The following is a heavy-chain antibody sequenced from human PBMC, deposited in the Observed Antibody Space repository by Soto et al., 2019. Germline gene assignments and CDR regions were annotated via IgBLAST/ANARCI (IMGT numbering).Heavy chain of an antibody. J-gene: IGHJ4*02. D-gene: IGHD3-10*01. CDR3: ARSISGSYSHFDS. Sequence: GESLKISCKGSGYSFTSYGIGWVRQMPGKGLEWMGIIYPVDSDTRYSPSFQGQVTISADKSISTAYLQWSSLKASDTAMYYCARSISGSYSHFDSWGQGTQVTVSS. CDR2: IYPVDSDT. CDR1: GYSFTSYG. V-gene: IGHV5-51*01.